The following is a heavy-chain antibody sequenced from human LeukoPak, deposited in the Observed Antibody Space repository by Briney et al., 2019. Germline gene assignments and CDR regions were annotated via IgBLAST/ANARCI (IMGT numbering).Heavy chain of an antibody. Sequence: SGTLSLTCAVSGGSISSSNWWSWVRQPPGKGLEWIGEIYHSGSTNYNPSLKSRVTISVDTSKNQFSLKLSSVTAADTAVYYCARSAGVDTAMVHFDYWGQGTLVTVSS. CDR2: IYHSGST. J-gene: IGHJ4*02. CDR1: GGSISSSNW. CDR3: ARSAGVDTAMVHFDY. V-gene: IGHV4-4*02. D-gene: IGHD5-18*01.